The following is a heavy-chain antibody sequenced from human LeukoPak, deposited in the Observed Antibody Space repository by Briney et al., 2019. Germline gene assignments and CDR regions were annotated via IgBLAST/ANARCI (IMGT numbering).Heavy chain of an antibody. CDR3: ASGDPCSGGICYGLGY. CDR2: ISAGGGST. J-gene: IGHJ4*02. D-gene: IGHD2-15*01. CDR1: GFISSNHG. V-gene: IGHV3-23*01. Sequence: GGSLRLSCAASGFISSNHGMNWVRQAPGKGLEWVSTISAGGGSTYYADSVKGRFTVSRDNSKNTLYLQMSSLRAEDTAVYCCASGDPCSGGICYGLGYWGQGTLVTVSS.